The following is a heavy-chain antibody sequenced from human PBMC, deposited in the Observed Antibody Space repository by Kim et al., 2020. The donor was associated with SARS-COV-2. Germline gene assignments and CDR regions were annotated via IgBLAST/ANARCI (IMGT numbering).Heavy chain of an antibody. D-gene: IGHD3-10*01. CDR2: IYYSGST. Sequence: SETLSLTCIVSGGSISGFYWNWIRQPPGKGLEWIGNIYYSGSTKYNPSLKSRVTISVDTSKNRFPLKVSSVTAADTAVYYCARDLWGPGEYYMDVWGKGTTVTVSS. J-gene: IGHJ6*03. CDR1: GGSISGFY. CDR3: ARDLWGPGEYYMDV. V-gene: IGHV4-59*01.